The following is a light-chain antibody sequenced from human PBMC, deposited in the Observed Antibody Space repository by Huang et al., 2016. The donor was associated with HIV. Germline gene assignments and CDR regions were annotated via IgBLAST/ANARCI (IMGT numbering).Light chain of an antibody. CDR3: QQYNNWPPVT. J-gene: IGKJ3*01. Sequence: EIVMTQSPATLSVSPGERASLSCRARQSVSSNLAWYQQKPGQDPRRLIYGASTRATGIPARFSGSGSGTEFTLTISSLQSEDFAVYYCQQYNNWPPVTFGPGTKVDIK. V-gene: IGKV3-15*01. CDR1: QSVSSN. CDR2: GAS.